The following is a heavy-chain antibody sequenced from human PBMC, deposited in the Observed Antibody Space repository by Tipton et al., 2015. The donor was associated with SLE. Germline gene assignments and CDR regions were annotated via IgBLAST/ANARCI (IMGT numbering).Heavy chain of an antibody. J-gene: IGHJ4*02. D-gene: IGHD6-13*01. V-gene: IGHV4-34*01. CDR2: INHSGST. CDR3: ASPAAAGEFDY. Sequence: TLSLTCAVYGGSFSGYYWSWIRQPPGKGLEWIGEINHSGSTNYNPSLKSHVTISVDTSKNQFSLKLSSMTAADTAVYYCASPAAAGEFDYWGQGTLVTVSS. CDR1: GGSFSGYY.